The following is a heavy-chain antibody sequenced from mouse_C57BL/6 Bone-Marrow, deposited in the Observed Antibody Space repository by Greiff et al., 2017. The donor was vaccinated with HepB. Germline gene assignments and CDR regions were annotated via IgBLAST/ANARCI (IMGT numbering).Heavy chain of an antibody. CDR2: ISSGSSTI. V-gene: IGHV5-17*01. CDR3: ARRWLLRLEYAMDY. CDR1: GFTFSDYG. Sequence: EVKVVESGGGLVKPGGSLKLSCAASGFTFSDYGMHWVRQAPEKGLEWVAYISSGSSTIYYADTVKGRFTISRDNAKNTLFLQMTSLRSEDTAMYYCARRWLLRLEYAMDYWGQGTSVTVSS. D-gene: IGHD2-3*01. J-gene: IGHJ4*01.